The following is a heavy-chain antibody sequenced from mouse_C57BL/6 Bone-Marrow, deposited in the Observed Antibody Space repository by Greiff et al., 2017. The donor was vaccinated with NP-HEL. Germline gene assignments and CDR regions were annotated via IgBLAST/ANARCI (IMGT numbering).Heavy chain of an antibody. Sequence: QVQLQQPGAELVKPGASVKLSCKASGYTFTSYWMHWVKQRPGQGLEWIGMIHPNSGSTNNNEKFKSKATLTVDKSSSTAYMQLSSLTSEDSAVYYCASDDGYYADYFDYWGQGTTLTVSS. J-gene: IGHJ2*01. D-gene: IGHD2-3*01. V-gene: IGHV1-64*01. CDR3: ASDDGYYADYFDY. CDR1: GYTFTSYW. CDR2: IHPNSGST.